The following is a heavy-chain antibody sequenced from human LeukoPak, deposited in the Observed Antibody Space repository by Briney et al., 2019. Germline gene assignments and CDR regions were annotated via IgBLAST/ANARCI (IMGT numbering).Heavy chain of an antibody. V-gene: IGHV5-51*01. D-gene: IGHD3-10*01. CDR2: ICPGDSDT. CDR1: GYSFTSYW. Sequence: GESLKISCKGSGYSFTSYWIGCLRQMRGNALKCMESICPGDSDTRYSPSFQGQVTISADKSISTDYLQWSSLKASDTAMYYCARHAPYRSSGSYYSDYWGQGTLVTVSS. J-gene: IGHJ4*02. CDR3: ARHAPYRSSGSYYSDY.